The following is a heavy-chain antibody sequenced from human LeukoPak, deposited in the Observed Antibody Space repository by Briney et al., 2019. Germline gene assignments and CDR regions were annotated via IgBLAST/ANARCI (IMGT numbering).Heavy chain of an antibody. CDR3: ARPHYYDSSGYYYRKSDNWFDP. CDR1: GGTFSSYA. CDR2: IIPIFGTA. J-gene: IGHJ5*02. D-gene: IGHD3-22*01. V-gene: IGHV1-69*13. Sequence: SVKVSCKASGGTFSSYAISWVRQAPGQGLEWMGGIIPIFGTANYAQKFQGRVTITADESTSTAYMELSSLRSEDTAVYYCARPHYYDSSGYYYRKSDNWFDPWGQGTLVTVSS.